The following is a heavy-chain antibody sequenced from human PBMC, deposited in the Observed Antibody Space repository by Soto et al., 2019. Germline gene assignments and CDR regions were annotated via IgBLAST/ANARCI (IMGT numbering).Heavy chain of an antibody. CDR3: AKGGPYYYDSTGYYDY. CDR1: GFTFSDSRLDWVRYT. Sequence: GGSLRLSCAVSGFTFSDSRLDWVRYTMHWVRQAPGKGLEWVSAISGSGTNTYYADSVKGRFTISRDNSKNTLYLQMNSLRAEDTALYYCAKGGPYYYDSTGYYDYWGQGTLVNVSS. CDR2: ISGSGTNT. J-gene: IGHJ4*02. V-gene: IGHV3-23*01. D-gene: IGHD3-22*01.